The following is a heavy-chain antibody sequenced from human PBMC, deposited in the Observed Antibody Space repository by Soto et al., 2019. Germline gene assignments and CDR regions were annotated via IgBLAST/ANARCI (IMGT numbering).Heavy chain of an antibody. CDR3: ARDQPGYGCGYGLGY. Sequence: EVQLVESGGGLVKPGGSLRLSCAASGFTFSSYSMNWVRQAPGKGLEWVSSISSSSSYIYYADSVKGRFTISRDNAKNSLDLQMNSLRAEDTAVYYCARDQPGYGCGYGLGYWGQGTLVTVSS. V-gene: IGHV3-21*04. D-gene: IGHD5-18*01. CDR1: GFTFSSYS. CDR2: ISSSSSYI. J-gene: IGHJ4*02.